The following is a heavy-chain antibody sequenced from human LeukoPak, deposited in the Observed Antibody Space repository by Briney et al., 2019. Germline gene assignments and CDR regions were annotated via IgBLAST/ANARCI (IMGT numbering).Heavy chain of an antibody. CDR3: ARDVGGALDY. D-gene: IGHD2-21*01. CDR2: ISSSSSYT. J-gene: IGHJ4*02. Sequence: GGSLRLSCAASGFTFSDYYMTWIRQAPGKGLEWASYISSSSSYTNYADSVKGRFTISRDNAKNSLYLQMNTLRAEDTALYYCARDVGGALDYWGQGTLVTVSS. V-gene: IGHV3-11*05. CDR1: GFTFSDYY.